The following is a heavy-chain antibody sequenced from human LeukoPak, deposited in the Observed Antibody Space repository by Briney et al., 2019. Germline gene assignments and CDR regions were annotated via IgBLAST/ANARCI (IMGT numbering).Heavy chain of an antibody. V-gene: IGHV3-21*01. CDR3: ARGGGGSYYHLLDY. Sequence: KPGGSLRLSCAASGFTFSSYSMNWVRKAPGKGLEWVSSISSSSYIYYADSVKGRFTISRDNAKNSLYLQMNSLRAEDTAVYYCARGGGGSYYHLLDYWGQGTLVTVSS. D-gene: IGHD1-26*01. CDR1: GFTFSSYS. CDR2: ISSSSYI. J-gene: IGHJ4*02.